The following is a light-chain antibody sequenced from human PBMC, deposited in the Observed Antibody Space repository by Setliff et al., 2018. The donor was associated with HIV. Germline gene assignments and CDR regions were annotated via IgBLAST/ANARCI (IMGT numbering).Light chain of an antibody. CDR3: SSYTSTYTVL. Sequence: QSALTQPASVSGSPGQSITISCTGTNSDVGAYNYVSWYQQNPGKAPKLMIYDVSNRPSGISDRFSGSKSGDTASLTISGLQAEDEADYYCSSYTSTYTVLFGGGTKVTV. J-gene: IGLJ2*01. V-gene: IGLV2-14*03. CDR2: DVS. CDR1: NSDVGAYNY.